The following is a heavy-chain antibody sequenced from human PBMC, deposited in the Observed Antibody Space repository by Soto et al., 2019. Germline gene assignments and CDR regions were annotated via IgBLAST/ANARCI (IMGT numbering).Heavy chain of an antibody. CDR1: GGSISSISYY. Sequence: SETLSLTCTVSGGSISSISYYWGWIRQPPGKGLEWIGSINYSGSTYYNPSLKSRVTISADTSKNQFSLKLSSVTAADTAVYYCARPVNYYYYYMDVWGKGTMVTVSS. CDR2: INYSGST. V-gene: IGHV4-39*01. CDR3: ARPVNYYYYYMDV. J-gene: IGHJ6*03.